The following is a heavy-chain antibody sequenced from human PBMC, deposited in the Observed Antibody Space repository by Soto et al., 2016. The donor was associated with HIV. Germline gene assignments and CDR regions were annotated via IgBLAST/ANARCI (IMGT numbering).Heavy chain of an antibody. D-gene: IGHD6-19*01. CDR1: RFVFSSYG. V-gene: IGHV3-30*03. J-gene: IGHJ3*01. CDR3: VRGSPLQWVGESPEGS. CDR2: ISSDGFHT. Sequence: QEQLVQSRGGVVQPGKSITVSCVASRFVFSSYGMHWVRQSPGKGLEWVGLISSDGFHTYYNDSMRGRFIISRDNSKKIVYLQIYRLTLQDTAVYYCVRGSPLQWVGESPEGSWGQGT.